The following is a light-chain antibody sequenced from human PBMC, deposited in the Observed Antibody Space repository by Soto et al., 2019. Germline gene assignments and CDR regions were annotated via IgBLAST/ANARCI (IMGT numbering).Light chain of an antibody. CDR1: SSDVGGYNY. V-gene: IGLV2-14*01. Sequence: QSALTQPASVSGSPGQSITISCTGTSSDVGGYNYVSWYQQHPGKAPRVMIYEVSNRRLGVSNRFSGFKSGNTASLTISGLQAEDEADYYCSSYTSSSTLNYVFGTGTKVTAL. J-gene: IGLJ1*01. CDR3: SSYTSSSTLNYV. CDR2: EVS.